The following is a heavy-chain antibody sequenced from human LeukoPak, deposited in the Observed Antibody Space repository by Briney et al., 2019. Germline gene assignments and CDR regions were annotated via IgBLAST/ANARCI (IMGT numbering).Heavy chain of an antibody. D-gene: IGHD2-8*01. CDR1: GGSISSYY. CDR3: ARLNGDGFDI. CDR2: IYTSGST. J-gene: IGHJ3*02. Sequence: SETLSLTCTVSGGSISSYYWSWIRQPAGKGLEWIGRIYTSGSTNYNPSLKSRVTMSIDTSKKSLSLKLNTVTAADTAVYYCARLNGDGFDIWGQGAKVTVSS. V-gene: IGHV4-4*07.